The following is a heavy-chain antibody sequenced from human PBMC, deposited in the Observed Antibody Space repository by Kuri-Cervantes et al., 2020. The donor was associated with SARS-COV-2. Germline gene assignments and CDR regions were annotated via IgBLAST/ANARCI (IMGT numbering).Heavy chain of an antibody. V-gene: IGHV3-74*01. Sequence: GESLKISCAASGFIFSNYTINWVRQAPGKGLEWVSRINPDGSYTNHADSVKGRFTISRDNAKNMLFLQMNSLRAEYTAVYYCVRDGDHWNFDYWGQGTLVTVSS. CDR3: VRDGDHWNFDY. CDR1: GFIFSNYT. CDR2: INPDGSYT. J-gene: IGHJ4*02. D-gene: IGHD1-1*01.